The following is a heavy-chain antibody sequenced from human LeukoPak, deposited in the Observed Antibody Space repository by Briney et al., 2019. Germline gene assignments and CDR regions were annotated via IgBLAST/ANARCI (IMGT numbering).Heavy chain of an antibody. CDR3: ARDFTPRSRGGSYGGCDY. V-gene: IGHV3-21*01. D-gene: IGHD1-26*01. CDR2: ISSSSSYI. J-gene: IGHJ4*02. Sequence: GGSLRLSCAASGFTFSRNGMTWVRQAPGKGLEWVSSISSSSSYIYYADSVKGRFTISRDNAKNSLYLQMNSLRAEDTAVYYCARDFTPRSRGGSYGGCDYWGQGTLVTVSS. CDR1: GFTFSRNG.